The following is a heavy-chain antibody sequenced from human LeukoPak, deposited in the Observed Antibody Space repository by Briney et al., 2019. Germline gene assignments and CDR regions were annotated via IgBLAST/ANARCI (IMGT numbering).Heavy chain of an antibody. CDR2: IYYSGST. Sequence: SQTLSLTCTVSGGSISSGDYYWSWIRQPPGKGLEWIGYIYYSGSTYYNPSLKSRVTISVDTSKNQFSLKLSSVTAADTAVYYCARDLGYSYYYSYGMDVWGKGPRSPSPQ. V-gene: IGHV4-30-4*01. CDR3: ARDLGYSYYYSYGMDV. J-gene: IGHJ6*01. CDR1: GGSISSGDYY. D-gene: IGHD5-18*01.